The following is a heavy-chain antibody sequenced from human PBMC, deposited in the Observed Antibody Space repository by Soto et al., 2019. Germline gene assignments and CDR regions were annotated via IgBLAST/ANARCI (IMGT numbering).Heavy chain of an antibody. Sequence: PGWSMSLSCVAAGFSVTSNYMTWVSQAPGKGPEWVSVMYSNGHTYYADSVEGRFTISRDRSSNTLYLQMTSLRREDTAVYYCARESGSPVTYHYSCGMDVWGQGTTVTVPS. CDR1: GFSVTSNY. J-gene: IGHJ6*02. D-gene: IGHD4-17*01. V-gene: IGHV3-53*05. CDR2: MYSNGHT. CDR3: ARESGSPVTYHYSCGMDV.